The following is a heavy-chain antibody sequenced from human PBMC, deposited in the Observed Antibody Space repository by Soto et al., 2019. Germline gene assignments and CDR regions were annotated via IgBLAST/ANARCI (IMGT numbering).Heavy chain of an antibody. CDR3: ARAGYCGPGCYYYFDY. CDR2: IKPDGSAT. Sequence: PGGSLRISCAASGFTFSSSEIVWVRQAPGKGLEWVAYIKPDGSATYYVDSVKGRFTISRDNAKNSLYLQMNSLRVEDTSVYYCARAGYCGPGCYYYFDYWGQGTLVTVSS. J-gene: IGHJ4*02. D-gene: IGHD2-21*02. CDR1: GFTFSSSE. V-gene: IGHV3-7*01.